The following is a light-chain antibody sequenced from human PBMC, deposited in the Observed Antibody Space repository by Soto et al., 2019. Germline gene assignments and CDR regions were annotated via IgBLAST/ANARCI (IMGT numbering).Light chain of an antibody. CDR2: KAS. J-gene: IGKJ1*01. V-gene: IGKV1-5*03. CDR1: QSISSW. Sequence: DIQXXXXPXXXXXSVGDRVXITCRASQSISSWLAWYQQKPGKAPKFLIYKASSLESGVPSRFSGSGSGTEFTLTISSLQPDDFATYYCQQYNSYWTFGQGTKVDIK. CDR3: QQYNSYWT.